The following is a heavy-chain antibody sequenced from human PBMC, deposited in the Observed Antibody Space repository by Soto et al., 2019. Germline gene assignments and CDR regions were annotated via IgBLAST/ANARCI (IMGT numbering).Heavy chain of an antibody. J-gene: IGHJ6*02. CDR3: ASLSGGVLAAGTPYYYGLDV. CDR1: GGSISSYY. D-gene: IGHD6-13*01. V-gene: IGHV4-59*08. CDR2: ICYSGST. Sequence: ASETLSPTCTVSGGSISSYYWGWIRQPPGKGLERIGDICYSGSTKYNPSHKSRVTQSVDTSQKQLSPQMSSVPAADTAVYYCASLSGGVLAAGTPYYYGLDVWGQGTTVTVSS.